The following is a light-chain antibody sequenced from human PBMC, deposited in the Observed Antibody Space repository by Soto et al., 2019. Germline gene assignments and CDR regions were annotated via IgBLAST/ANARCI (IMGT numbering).Light chain of an antibody. J-gene: IGLJ2*01. Sequence: QSALTQPASVSGSPGQSITISCTGTSSDIGDNKYVTWYQQHPGKAPKLMIYGVSNRPSGFSNRFSGSKSGSTASLTISGLQAEDEADYYCSSYTSISTPLVVFGGGTKLTVL. V-gene: IGLV2-14*03. CDR1: SSDIGDNKY. CDR2: GVS. CDR3: SSYTSISTPLVV.